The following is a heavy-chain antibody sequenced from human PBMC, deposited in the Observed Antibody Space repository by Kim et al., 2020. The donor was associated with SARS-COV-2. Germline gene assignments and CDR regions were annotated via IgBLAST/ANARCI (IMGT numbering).Heavy chain of an antibody. CDR3: ARDRTEYYDILTGYYHGMDV. Sequence: GGSPRLSCEASGYTFDNHWMTWVRQAPGKGLEWVASIKQDGTDKYYLGSVEGRFTISRDNAKNSLVLQMNSLRAEDTAVYYCARDRTEYYDILTGYYHGMDVWGQGTTVAVSS. V-gene: IGHV3-7*01. CDR2: IKQDGTDK. CDR1: GYTFDNHW. D-gene: IGHD3-9*01. J-gene: IGHJ6*02.